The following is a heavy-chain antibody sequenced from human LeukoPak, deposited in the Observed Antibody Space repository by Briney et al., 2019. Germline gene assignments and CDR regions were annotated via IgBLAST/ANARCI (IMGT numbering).Heavy chain of an antibody. CDR1: GFAFSVFW. J-gene: IGHJ4*02. CDR3: AKDYFGSLEY. Sequence: PAGSLRLSCAGSGFAFSVFWMHWVRQAPGKGLVGVSLIKSDGSGTAYEDSVKGRFTISRDNAKNTVYVQMNSLRDEETAVYYCAKDYFGSLEYWGQGTLVTVSS. CDR2: IKSDGSGT. D-gene: IGHD2/OR15-2a*01. V-gene: IGHV3-74*03.